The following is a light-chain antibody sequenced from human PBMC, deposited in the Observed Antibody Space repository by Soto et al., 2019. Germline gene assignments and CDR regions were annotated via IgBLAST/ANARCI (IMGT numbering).Light chain of an antibody. Sequence: EMVGAQSPGGVSGWAVERTTVASVSSQSVGSTLNWYQHQPGQAPRLLIYDASNRATGIPARFSGSGSGTHFTLSISSLEAEDLAVYYCQQRSNWSSFTFGQGTRLEIK. CDR3: QQRSNWSSFT. V-gene: IGKV3-11*01. CDR2: DAS. CDR1: QSVGST. J-gene: IGKJ5*01.